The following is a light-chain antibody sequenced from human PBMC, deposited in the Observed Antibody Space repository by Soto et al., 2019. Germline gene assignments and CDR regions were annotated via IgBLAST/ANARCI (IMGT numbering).Light chain of an antibody. CDR3: QQRSSWPIT. CDR1: QSVTSY. V-gene: IGKV3-11*01. CDR2: DAS. J-gene: IGKJ5*01. Sequence: EILMTQSPSTLAVSPGERATLSCRASQSVTSYLEWYQQRPGQAPRLLIYDASRRATGIPARFSGSGSGADFTLTISTLEPEDFELYYCQQRSSWPITFGQGTRLEIK.